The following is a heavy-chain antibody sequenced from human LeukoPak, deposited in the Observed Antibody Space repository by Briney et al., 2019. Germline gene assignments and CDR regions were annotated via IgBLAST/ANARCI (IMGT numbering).Heavy chain of an antibody. D-gene: IGHD3-10*01. CDR2: ISSSSSTI. J-gene: IGHJ4*01. CDR3: ARLSAMLRGPEPFYYFEH. V-gene: IGHV3-48*03. Sequence: PGGSLRLSCAASGFTFSSYEMNWVRQAPGKGLERVSYISSSSSTIYYADSVKGRFTISRDNAKNSLYLQMNSLRAEDTAMYYCARLSAMLRGPEPFYYFEHWGQGTLVTVSS. CDR1: GFTFSSYE.